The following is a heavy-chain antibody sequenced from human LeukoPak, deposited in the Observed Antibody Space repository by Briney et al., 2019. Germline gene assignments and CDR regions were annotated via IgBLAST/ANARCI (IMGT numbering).Heavy chain of an antibody. J-gene: IGHJ4*02. CDR3: ASKRGYSYGLDY. Sequence: SVTVSCKASGGTFSSYAISWVRQAPGQGLEWMGGIIPIFGTANYAQKFQGRVTITADESTSTGYMELSSLRSEDTAVYYCASKRGYSYGLDYWGQGTLVTVSS. CDR2: IIPIFGTA. CDR1: GGTFSSYA. V-gene: IGHV1-69*13. D-gene: IGHD5-18*01.